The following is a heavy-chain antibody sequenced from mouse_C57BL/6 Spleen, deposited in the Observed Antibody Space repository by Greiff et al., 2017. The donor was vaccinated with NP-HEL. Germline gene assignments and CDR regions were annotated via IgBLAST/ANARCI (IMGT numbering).Heavy chain of an antibody. J-gene: IGHJ1*03. Sequence: VQLKESGPGLAKPSQTLSLTCSVTGYSITSDYWNWIRKFPGNKLEYMGYISYSGSTYYNPSLKSRISITRDTSKNQYYLQLNSVTTEDTATYYCARDGHYYGSSYDYWYFDVWGTGTTVTVSS. CDR1: GYSITSDY. CDR2: ISYSGST. V-gene: IGHV3-8*01. CDR3: ARDGHYYGSSYDYWYFDV. D-gene: IGHD1-1*01.